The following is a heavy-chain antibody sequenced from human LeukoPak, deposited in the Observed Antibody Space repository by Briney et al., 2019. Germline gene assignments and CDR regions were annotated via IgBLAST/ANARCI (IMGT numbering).Heavy chain of an antibody. CDR2: IYSGGST. J-gene: IGHJ4*02. D-gene: IGHD3-10*01. Sequence: GGSLRLSCAASGFTVSSTYMTWVRQAPGKGLEWVSVIYSGGSTYYADSVKGRFTISRDNSKNTLYLQMNSLRAEDTAVYYCARDRTTQTVSYDTEYYFDYWGQGTLVTVSS. CDR1: GFTVSSTY. CDR3: ARDRTTQTVSYDTEYYFDY. V-gene: IGHV3-53*05.